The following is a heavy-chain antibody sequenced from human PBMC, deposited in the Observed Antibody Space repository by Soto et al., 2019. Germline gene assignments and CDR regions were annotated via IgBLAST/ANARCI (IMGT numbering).Heavy chain of an antibody. CDR2: IYSGAGT. J-gene: IGHJ3*02. V-gene: IGHV3-66*01. CDR3: ARKVVGPVVDDAFEI. CDR1: GFTISYSY. D-gene: IGHD2-15*01. Sequence: VQLVESGGGLVQPGGSLRLSCEGSGFTISYSYINWVRQAPGKGLEWVSVIYSGAGTSYADSVKGRFTISRDNSKNTVYLQMDSLRAEDTAVYYCARKVVGPVVDDAFEIWGQGTMVTVSS.